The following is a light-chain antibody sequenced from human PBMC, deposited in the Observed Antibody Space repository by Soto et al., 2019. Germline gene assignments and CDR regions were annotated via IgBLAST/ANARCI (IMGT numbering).Light chain of an antibody. Sequence: VLTQSPGTLSLSPGDSATLSCRASQSVSSSYLGWYQQKPGQAPRLLMYGESSRATGIPERLSGSGSGTDLNLTISRLEPEDFAVYYCQKYGSSPRTFGQGTKVDIK. CDR2: GES. CDR3: QKYGSSPRT. V-gene: IGKV3-20*01. J-gene: IGKJ1*01. CDR1: QSVSSSY.